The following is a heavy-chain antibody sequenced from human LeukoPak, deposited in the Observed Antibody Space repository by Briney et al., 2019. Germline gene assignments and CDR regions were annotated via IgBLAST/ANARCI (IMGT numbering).Heavy chain of an antibody. J-gene: IGHJ4*02. Sequence: ASVKVSCTASGYTFTGYYMHWVRQAPGQGLEWMGWINPNSGGTNYAQKFQGRVTMTRDTSISTAYMELSRLRSDDTAVYYCARQTGYASKALDYWGQGTLVTVSS. CDR1: GYTFTGYY. CDR3: ARQTGYASKALDY. CDR2: INPNSGGT. D-gene: IGHD2-8*01. V-gene: IGHV1-2*02.